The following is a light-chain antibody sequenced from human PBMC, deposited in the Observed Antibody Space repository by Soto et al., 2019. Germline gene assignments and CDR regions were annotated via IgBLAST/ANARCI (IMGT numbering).Light chain of an antibody. CDR2: ATS. Sequence: IVLTQSPGTLSLSPGERATLSCRASQSVGTNYLARFQQKPGQAPRLLIYATSTRATAIPDRFSGSGSGTDFTLTITRLEPEDFAVYYCQQYDSSPRTFGQGTRVEIK. CDR1: QSVGTNY. CDR3: QQYDSSPRT. V-gene: IGKV3-20*01. J-gene: IGKJ1*01.